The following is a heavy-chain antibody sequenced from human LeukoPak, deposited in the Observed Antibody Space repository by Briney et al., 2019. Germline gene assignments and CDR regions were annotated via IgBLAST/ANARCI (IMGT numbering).Heavy chain of an antibody. J-gene: IGHJ4*02. D-gene: IGHD3-16*01. V-gene: IGHV3-23*01. CDR1: GFIFSNYV. CDR3: AKWGVDKGEWRHYVDY. CDR2: INYDGAYT. Sequence: GGSLRLSCAASGFIFSNYVMSWARQAPGKGLEWVSSINYDGAYTNYADSVKGRFTISRDNSKNTLYMQMNSLRAEDTAIYYCAKWGVDKGEWRHYVDYWGQGRLVIVSS.